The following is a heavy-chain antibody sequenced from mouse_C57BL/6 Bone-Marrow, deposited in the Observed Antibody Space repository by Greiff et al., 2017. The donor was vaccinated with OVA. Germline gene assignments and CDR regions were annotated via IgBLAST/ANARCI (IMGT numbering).Heavy chain of an antibody. Sequence: EVQLVESGGGLVKPGGSLKLSCAASGFTFSSYTMSWVRQTPEKRLEWVATISGGGGNTYYPDSVKGRFTISRDNAKNTLYLQMSSLRSEDTALYDCASIPGAWFAYWGQGTLVTVSA. CDR1: GFTFSSYT. V-gene: IGHV5-9*01. J-gene: IGHJ3*01. D-gene: IGHD5-1-1*01. CDR2: ISGGGGNT. CDR3: ASIPGAWFAY.